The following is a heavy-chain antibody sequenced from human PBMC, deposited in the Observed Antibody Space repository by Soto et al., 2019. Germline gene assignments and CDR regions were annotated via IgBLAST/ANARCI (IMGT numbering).Heavy chain of an antibody. CDR3: ARDDRYGSGSYRGMDV. J-gene: IGHJ6*02. D-gene: IGHD3-10*01. V-gene: IGHV4-31*03. CDR2: IYYSGST. Sequence: PSETLSLTCTFSCGSISSGGYYWSWIRQHPGKGLEWIGYIYYSGSTYYNPSLKSRVTISVDTSKNQFSLKLNSVTAADTAVYYCARDDRYGSGSYRGMDVWGQGTTVTVSS. CDR1: CGSISSGGYY.